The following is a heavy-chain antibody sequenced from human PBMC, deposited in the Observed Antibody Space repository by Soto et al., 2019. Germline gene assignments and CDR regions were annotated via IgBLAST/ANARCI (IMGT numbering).Heavy chain of an antibody. Sequence: GGSLRLSSAASGFSFSSYAMSWVRQAPGKGLEWVSAIGGSGGSTSYADSVKGRFTISRHNSKNTLYLQMNSLRAEDTAGYYCAKDSYLVAVAGSFDYWGQGTLVTVSS. CDR1: GFSFSSYA. J-gene: IGHJ4*02. CDR2: IGGSGGST. V-gene: IGHV3-23*01. D-gene: IGHD6-19*01. CDR3: AKDSYLVAVAGSFDY.